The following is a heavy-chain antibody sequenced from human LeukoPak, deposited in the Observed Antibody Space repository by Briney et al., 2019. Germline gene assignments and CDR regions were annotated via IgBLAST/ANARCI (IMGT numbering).Heavy chain of an antibody. CDR2: IYYSGST. J-gene: IGHJ5*02. CDR3: ASQTQYCSSTSCYLNWFDP. CDR1: GGSISSYY. Sequence: SETLSLTCTVSGGSISSYYWSWIRQPPGKGLEWIGYIYYSGSTNYNPSLKSRVTISVDTSKNQFFLKLSSVTAADTAVYYCASQTQYCSSTSCYLNWFDPWGQGTLVTVSS. D-gene: IGHD2-2*01. V-gene: IGHV4-59*01.